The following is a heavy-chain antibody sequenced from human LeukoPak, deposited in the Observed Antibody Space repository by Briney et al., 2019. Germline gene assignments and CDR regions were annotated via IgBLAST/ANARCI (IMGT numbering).Heavy chain of an antibody. CDR2: ISGSGSTT. CDR3: AKGRHYYGSGSYLDS. CDR1: GFTVSSNY. D-gene: IGHD3-10*01. Sequence: PGGSLRLSCAASGFTVSSNYMSWVRQAPGKGLEWVSAISGSGSTTYYADSVKGRFTISRDKSKNTLYLQMNSLRAEDTAIYYCAKGRHYYGSGSYLDSWGQGTLVTVSS. V-gene: IGHV3-23*01. J-gene: IGHJ4*02.